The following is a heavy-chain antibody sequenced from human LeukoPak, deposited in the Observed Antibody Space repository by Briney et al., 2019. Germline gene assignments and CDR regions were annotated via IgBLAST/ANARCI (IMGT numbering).Heavy chain of an antibody. Sequence: GGSLRLSCAASGFTFDDYAMHWVRHAPGKGLEWVSGISWNSGSIAYADSVKGRFTISRDNAKNSLYLQMNSLRAEDTALYYCAKSPMIVVTPPDFWGQGTLVTVSS. CDR2: ISWNSGSI. CDR3: AKSPMIVVTPPDF. J-gene: IGHJ4*02. D-gene: IGHD3-22*01. CDR1: GFTFDDYA. V-gene: IGHV3-9*01.